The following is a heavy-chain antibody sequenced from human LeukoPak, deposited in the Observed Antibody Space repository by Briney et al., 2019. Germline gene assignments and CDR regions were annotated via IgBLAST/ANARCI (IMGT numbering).Heavy chain of an antibody. V-gene: IGHV3-33*01. J-gene: IGHJ6*02. D-gene: IGHD4-17*01. CDR2: IWYDGSNK. Sequence: GGSLRLSCGASGFTFSSYGMHWVRQAPGKGLEWVAVIWYDGSNKYYADSVKGRFTISRDNSKNTLYLQMYSLRAEDTAVYYCAREDLSWTTVTTFGWYYYYGMDVWGQGTTVTVSS. CDR1: GFTFSSYG. CDR3: AREDLSWTTVTTFGWYYYYGMDV.